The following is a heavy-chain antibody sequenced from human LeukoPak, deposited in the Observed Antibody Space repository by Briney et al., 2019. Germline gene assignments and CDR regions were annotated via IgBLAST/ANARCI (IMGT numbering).Heavy chain of an antibody. Sequence: PGGSLRLSCAASGFTFSSYEMNWVRQAPGKGLEWVAFISYDGSNKYYADSVKGRFTISRDNSKNTLYLQMNSLRAEDMAVCYCVKRWTGTTIGQQDYWGQGTLVTVSS. J-gene: IGHJ4*02. CDR1: GFTFSSYE. CDR2: ISYDGSNK. CDR3: VKRWTGTTIGQQDY. V-gene: IGHV3-30*18. D-gene: IGHD1-1*01.